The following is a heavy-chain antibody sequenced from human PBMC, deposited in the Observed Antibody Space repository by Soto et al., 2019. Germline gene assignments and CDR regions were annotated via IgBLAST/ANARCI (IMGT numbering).Heavy chain of an antibody. CDR1: GFTFSSHG. D-gene: IGHD6-25*01. J-gene: IGHJ4*02. CDR2: ISSDGNNK. CDR3: ARGSGNYFDS. V-gene: IGHV3-30*03. Sequence: GGSLRLSCADSGFTFSSHGFHWVRQAPGKGLEWVALISSDGNNKYYADSVKGRFTISRDNSKNTLYPQMNSLSPEDTAVYYCARGSGNYFDSWGQGALVTVS.